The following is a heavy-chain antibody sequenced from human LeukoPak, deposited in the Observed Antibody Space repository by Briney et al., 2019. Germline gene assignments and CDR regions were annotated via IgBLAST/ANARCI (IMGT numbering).Heavy chain of an antibody. Sequence: SVKVSCKASGGTFSSYAISWVRQAPGQGLEWMGGIIPILGTANYAQKFQGRVTITADESTSTAYMELSSLRSEDTAVYYCARVTIFGVVIGCFDYWGQGTLVTVSS. V-gene: IGHV1-69*01. CDR1: GGTFSSYA. J-gene: IGHJ4*02. D-gene: IGHD3-3*01. CDR3: ARVTIFGVVIGCFDY. CDR2: IIPILGTA.